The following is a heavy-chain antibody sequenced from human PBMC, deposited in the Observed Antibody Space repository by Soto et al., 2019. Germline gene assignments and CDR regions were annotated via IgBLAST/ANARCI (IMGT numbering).Heavy chain of an antibody. CDR2: ISAYNGNT. J-gene: IGHJ6*02. CDR1: GYTFTSYG. D-gene: IGHD2-15*01. Sequence: VKVSCNASGYTFTSYGISWVRQAPGQGLDWMGWISAYNGNTKYAQDLQGRVTMTTDTSTSTAYMELRSLRSDDTAVYYCARFTGGSYNTFYFYYGMDVWGQGTTVTVSS. V-gene: IGHV1-18*04. CDR3: ARFTGGSYNTFYFYYGMDV.